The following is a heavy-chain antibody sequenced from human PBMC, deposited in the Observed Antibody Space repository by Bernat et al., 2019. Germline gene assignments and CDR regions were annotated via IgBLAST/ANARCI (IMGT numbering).Heavy chain of an antibody. J-gene: IGHJ4*02. D-gene: IGHD3-16*01. CDR1: GFTFSSYG. CDR2: IWYDGSNK. CDR3: ARAGITFGGGPFRPPGVHDY. Sequence: QVQLVESGGGVVQPGRSLRLSCAASGFTFSSYGMHWVRQAPGKGLEWVAVIWYDGSNKCYADSVKGRLTISRDNSKNTLYLQMNRLRAEDTAVYYCARAGITFGGGPFRPPGVHDYWGQGTLVTVSS. V-gene: IGHV3-33*01.